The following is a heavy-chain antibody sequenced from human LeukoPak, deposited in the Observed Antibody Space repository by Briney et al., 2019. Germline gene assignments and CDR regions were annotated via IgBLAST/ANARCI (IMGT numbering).Heavy chain of an antibody. CDR3: ATSNWNYLNYFDY. CDR1: GGSISSSSYY. D-gene: IGHD1-7*01. CDR2: VYYSGST. V-gene: IGHV4-39*07. J-gene: IGHJ4*02. Sequence: KPSETLSLTCTVSGGSISSSSYYWGWIRQPPGKGLEWIGSVYYSGSTYYNPSLKSRVTISVDTSKNQFSLKLSSVTAADTAVYYCATSNWNYLNYFDYWGQGTLVTVSS.